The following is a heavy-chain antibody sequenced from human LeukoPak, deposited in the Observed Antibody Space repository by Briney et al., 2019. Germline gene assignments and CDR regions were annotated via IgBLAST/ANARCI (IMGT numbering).Heavy chain of an antibody. CDR2: IIPIFGTA. Sequence: GASVKVSCKASGGTFSNSAISWVRQAPGQGLEWMGGIIPIFGTANYAQKFQGRVTVTADESTSTAYMELSSLRSEDTAVYYCARSTGYYRLNYMDVWGKGTTVTISS. J-gene: IGHJ6*03. D-gene: IGHD3-9*01. CDR3: ARSTGYYRLNYMDV. V-gene: IGHV1-69*13. CDR1: GGTFSNSA.